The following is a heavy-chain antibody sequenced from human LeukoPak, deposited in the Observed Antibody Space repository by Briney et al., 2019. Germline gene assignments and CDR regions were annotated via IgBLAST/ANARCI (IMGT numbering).Heavy chain of an antibody. Sequence: GASVKVSCKASGYKFTDDYMHWVRQAPGQGLEFMGWINPDSGFTNYAQKFKGRVTMTRDTCISTAYLEVTSLTSDDTAVYYCAPTAEAYTSWWKVWGQGTLVTVSS. CDR2: INPDSGFT. D-gene: IGHD3-16*01. V-gene: IGHV1-2*02. J-gene: IGHJ4*02. CDR1: GYKFTDDY. CDR3: APTAEAYTSWWKV.